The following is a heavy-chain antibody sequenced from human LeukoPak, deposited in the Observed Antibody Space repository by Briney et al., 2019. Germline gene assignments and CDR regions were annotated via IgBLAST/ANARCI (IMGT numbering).Heavy chain of an antibody. D-gene: IGHD6-25*01. Sequence: PSETLSLTCTVSGDSISSHYWTWIRQPAGKGLEWIGRIYSTGNTNYNPSLNSRVTMSLDTSKNQFSLRLTSVTAADTAVYYCAREKELQRGDAFDIWGQGTMVTVSS. J-gene: IGHJ3*02. V-gene: IGHV4-4*07. CDR2: IYSTGNT. CDR3: AREKELQRGDAFDI. CDR1: GDSISSHY.